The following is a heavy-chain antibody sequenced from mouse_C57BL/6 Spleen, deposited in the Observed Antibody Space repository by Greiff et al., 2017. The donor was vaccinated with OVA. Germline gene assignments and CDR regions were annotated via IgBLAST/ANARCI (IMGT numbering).Heavy chain of an antibody. CDR2: IHPTSGST. CDR3: ARSRGGIYVWYCDV. CDR1: GYTFTSSW. J-gene: IGHJ1*03. D-gene: IGHD1-1*01. Sequence: QVQLQQPGAELVKPGASVKLSCKASGYTFTSSWMHWVKQRPGQGLEWIGMIHPTSGSTNYNEKFKSKATLTAAKSSSTAYMQLSSLTSEDSAVYYCARSRGGIYVWYCDVWGTGTTVTVAS. V-gene: IGHV1-64*01.